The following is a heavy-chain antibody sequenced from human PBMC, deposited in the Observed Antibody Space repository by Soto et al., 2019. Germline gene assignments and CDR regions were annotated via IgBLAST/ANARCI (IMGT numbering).Heavy chain of an antibody. J-gene: IGHJ4*02. D-gene: IGHD3-16*01. CDR1: GGSISSYY. Sequence: QVQLQESGPGLVKPSETLSLTCTVSGGSISSYYWSWIRQPPGKGLEWIGYIYYSGSTNYNPSLKSRVTISVDTSKNQFSLKLSSVTAADTAVYYCARDFKRGSYFDYWGQGTLVTISS. V-gene: IGHV4-59*01. CDR2: IYYSGST. CDR3: ARDFKRGSYFDY.